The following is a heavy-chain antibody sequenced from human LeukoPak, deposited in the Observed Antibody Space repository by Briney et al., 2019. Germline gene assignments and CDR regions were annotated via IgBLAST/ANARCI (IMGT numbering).Heavy chain of an antibody. CDR3: ARGSRGTMVRGDHLYGMDV. V-gene: IGHV1-69*13. D-gene: IGHD3-10*01. J-gene: IGHJ6*02. Sequence: VASVKVSCKASGGTFSSYAISWVRQAPGQGLEWMGGIIPIFGTANYAQKFQGRVTITADESTSTAYMELSSLRSEDTAVYYCARGSRGTMVRGDHLYGMDVWGQGTTVTVSS. CDR2: IIPIFGTA. CDR1: GGTFSSYA.